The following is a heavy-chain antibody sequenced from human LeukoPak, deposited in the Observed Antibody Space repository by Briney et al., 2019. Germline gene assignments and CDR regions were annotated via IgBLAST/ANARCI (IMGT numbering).Heavy chain of an antibody. CDR1: GFPFSSYV. Sequence: GGSLRLSCAASGFPFSSYVMHWVGQATGKGLEGVAVIWNDGSNKYYADFVKGRFTISRDNSKNTLYLQMNSLRAEDTAVYHCARGQSLAEWGQGTLVTVSS. D-gene: IGHD5/OR15-5a*01. V-gene: IGHV3-33*01. J-gene: IGHJ4*02. CDR2: IWNDGSNK. CDR3: ARGQSLAE.